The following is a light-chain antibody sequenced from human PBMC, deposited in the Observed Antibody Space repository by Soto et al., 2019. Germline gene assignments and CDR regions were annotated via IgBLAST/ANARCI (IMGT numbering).Light chain of an antibody. CDR2: DAS. CDR1: QSISNY. V-gene: IGKV1-39*01. Sequence: DIQVTQSPSSLSASLGDRVTITCLASQSISNYLNWYQQKPGQAPKLLIYDASSMESGVPSRFSGSGSGTEFTLTISSLQPEDFATYYCQQYYSYPRTFGQGTKVDIK. J-gene: IGKJ1*01. CDR3: QQYYSYPRT.